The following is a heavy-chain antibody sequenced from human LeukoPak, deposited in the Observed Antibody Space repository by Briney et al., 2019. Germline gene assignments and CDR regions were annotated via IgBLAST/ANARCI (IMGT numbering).Heavy chain of an antibody. CDR2: IRYDGSDK. J-gene: IGHJ6*03. Sequence: PGGSLRLSCAASGFTFSSYGMYWVRQAPGKGLEWVAFIRYDGSDKYYADSVKGRFTISRDNSKNTLYLQMNSLRAEDTAVYYCANGGRTTSYYYYMDVWGKGATVTVSS. CDR3: ANGGRTTSYYYYMDV. D-gene: IGHD4-11*01. CDR1: GFTFSSYG. V-gene: IGHV3-30*02.